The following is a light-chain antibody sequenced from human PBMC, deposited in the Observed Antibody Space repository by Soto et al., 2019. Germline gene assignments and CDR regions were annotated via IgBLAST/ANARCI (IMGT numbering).Light chain of an antibody. CDR1: QSISRY. Sequence: DIQLTQSPSSLSASVGDRITITCRSSQSISRYLNWYQQRPGTAPKVLIFGANSLQSGVLSRFSGSGSGTEFTLTISSLQPEDFATYYCQQNYGTPGTFGQGTKVDVK. CDR2: GAN. V-gene: IGKV1-39*01. CDR3: QQNYGTPGT. J-gene: IGKJ1*01.